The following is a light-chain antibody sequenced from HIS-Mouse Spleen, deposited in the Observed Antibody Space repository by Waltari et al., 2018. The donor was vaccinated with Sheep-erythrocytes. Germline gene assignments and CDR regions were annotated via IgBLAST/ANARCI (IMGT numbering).Light chain of an antibody. J-gene: IGLJ2*01. CDR3: SSYAGNNNLV. V-gene: IGLV2-8*01. CDR2: EVS. Sequence: QSALTQPPSASGSPGQSVTIPCTGTSSYVGGYNYVPWYQQHPGKAPKLMIYEVSKRPSGVPDRFSGSKSGNTASLTVSGLQAEDEADYYCSSYAGNNNLVFGGGTKLTVL. CDR1: SSYVGGYNY.